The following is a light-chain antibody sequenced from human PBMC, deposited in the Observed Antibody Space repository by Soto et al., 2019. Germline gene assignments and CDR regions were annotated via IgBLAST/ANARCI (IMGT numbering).Light chain of an antibody. CDR1: TGAVTSGHY. Sequence: QAVVTQEPSLTVSPGGTVTLTCGSSTGAVTSGHYPYWFQQKPGQAPRTLIYDTSNKHSWTPARFSGSLLGGKAALTLSGAXPXXXXEYYCLLSYSGARLVVFGGGTKLTVX. J-gene: IGLJ2*01. CDR3: LLSYSGARLVV. CDR2: DTS. V-gene: IGLV7-46*01.